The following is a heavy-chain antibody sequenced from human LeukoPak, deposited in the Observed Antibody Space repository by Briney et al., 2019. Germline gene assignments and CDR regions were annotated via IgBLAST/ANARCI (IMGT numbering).Heavy chain of an antibody. CDR1: GFTFDDYA. Sequence: QPGRSLRLSCAAPGFTFDDYAMHWVRQAPGKGLEWVSGISWNSGSIGYADSVKGRFTISRDNAKNSLYLKMYSLRAEETALYYCAKDFGAGQQLVFDAFDIWGQGTMVTVSS. D-gene: IGHD6-13*01. V-gene: IGHV3-9*01. CDR2: ISWNSGSI. CDR3: AKDFGAGQQLVFDAFDI. J-gene: IGHJ3*02.